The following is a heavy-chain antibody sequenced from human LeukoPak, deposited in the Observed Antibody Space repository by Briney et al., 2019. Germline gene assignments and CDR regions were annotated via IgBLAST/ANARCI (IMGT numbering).Heavy chain of an antibody. CDR1: GFTFSSYW. CDR3: ARDMYSSGWGAFDI. CDR2: INTDGSST. Sequence: PGGSLRLSCAASGFTFSSYWMHWVRQAPGKGLVWVSRINTDGSSTSYADSVKGRFTISRDNAKNTLYLQMNSLRAEDTAVYYCARDMYSSGWGAFDIWGQGTMVTVSS. V-gene: IGHV3-74*01. D-gene: IGHD6-19*01. J-gene: IGHJ3*02.